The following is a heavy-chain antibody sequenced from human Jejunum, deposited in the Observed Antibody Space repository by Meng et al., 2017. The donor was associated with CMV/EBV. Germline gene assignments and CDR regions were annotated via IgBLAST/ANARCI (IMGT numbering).Heavy chain of an antibody. CDR3: ARVARSRQYYYYYGMDV. Sequence: FSDYWMSWVRQAPGKGLEWVANIKQDGSDKYYVDSVKGRFTISRDNAKNSLYLEMNSLRAEDTAVYYCARVARSRQYYYYYGMDVWGQGTTGTVSS. J-gene: IGHJ6*02. V-gene: IGHV3-7*01. CDR1: FSDYW. CDR2: IKQDGSDK.